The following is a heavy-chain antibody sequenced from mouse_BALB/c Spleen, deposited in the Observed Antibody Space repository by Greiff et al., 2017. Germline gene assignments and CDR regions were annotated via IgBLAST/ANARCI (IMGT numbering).Heavy chain of an antibody. CDR1: GYTFTSYV. CDR2: INPYNDGT. CDR3: ARGLRLLAMDY. D-gene: IGHD1-2*01. V-gene: IGHV1-14*01. Sequence: EVQLHQSGPELVKPGASVKMSCKASGYTFTSYVMHWVKQKPGQGLEWIGYINPYNDGTKYNEKFKGKATLTSDKSSSTAYMELSSLTSEDSAVYYCARGLRLLAMDYWGQGTSVTVSS. J-gene: IGHJ4*01.